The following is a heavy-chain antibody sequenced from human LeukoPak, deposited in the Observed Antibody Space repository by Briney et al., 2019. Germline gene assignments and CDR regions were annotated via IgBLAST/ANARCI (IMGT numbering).Heavy chain of an antibody. D-gene: IGHD2-2*03. J-gene: IGHJ3*02. Sequence: PGGSLRLSCAASGFTFSSCSMNWVRQAPGKGLEWVSSISSSSSYIYYADSVKGRFTISRDNAKNSLYLQMNSLRAEDTAVYYCARKGGHGYDAFDIWGQGTMVTVSS. CDR2: ISSSSSYI. CDR1: GFTFSSCS. V-gene: IGHV3-21*01. CDR3: ARKGGHGYDAFDI.